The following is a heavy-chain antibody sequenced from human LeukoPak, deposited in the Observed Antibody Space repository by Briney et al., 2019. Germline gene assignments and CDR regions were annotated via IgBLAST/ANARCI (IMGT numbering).Heavy chain of an antibody. V-gene: IGHV1-2*02. CDR1: GYTFTGYY. D-gene: IGHD1-26*01. Sequence: GASVKVSCNSSGYTFTGYYMHWVRQAPGQGLEWMGWINPNSGGTHYAQKFQGRVTMTRDTSINTAYMELSSLRSEDTAVYYCARAVGATTWAYYYYYMDVWGKGTTVTVSS. J-gene: IGHJ6*03. CDR2: INPNSGGT. CDR3: ARAVGATTWAYYYYYMDV.